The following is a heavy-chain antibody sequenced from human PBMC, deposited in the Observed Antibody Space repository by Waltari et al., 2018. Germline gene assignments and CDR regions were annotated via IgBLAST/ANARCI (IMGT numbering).Heavy chain of an antibody. CDR1: GYSISSGYY. CDR3: ARVSSVSSGSFLGPIDY. D-gene: IGHD2-15*01. V-gene: IGHV4-38-2*01. J-gene: IGHJ4*02. Sequence: QVQLQESGPGLVKPSETLSLRCAVSGYSISSGYYWGWIRQPPGKGLEWIGGIFHSGSSFYNPSLKSRVITSVDTSKNQFTLKLRSVTAADTAVYFCARVSSVSSGSFLGPIDYWGQGTLVTVSS. CDR2: IFHSGSS.